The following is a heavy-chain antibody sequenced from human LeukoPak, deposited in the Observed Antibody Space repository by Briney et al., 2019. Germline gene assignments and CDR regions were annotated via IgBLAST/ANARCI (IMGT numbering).Heavy chain of an antibody. CDR1: DGSSSGYY. J-gene: IGHJ4*02. Sequence: SETLSLTCAVYDGSSSGYYWSWIRQPPGKGLEWIGEINHSGSTNYNPSLKSRVTISVDTSKNQFSLKLSSVTAADTAVYYCARPGRWGYNYYDSSGHGYFDYWGQGTLVTVSS. D-gene: IGHD3-22*01. CDR2: INHSGST. V-gene: IGHV4-34*01. CDR3: ARPGRWGYNYYDSSGHGYFDY.